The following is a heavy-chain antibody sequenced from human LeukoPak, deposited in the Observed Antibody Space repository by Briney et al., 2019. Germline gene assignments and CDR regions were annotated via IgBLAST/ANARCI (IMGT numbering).Heavy chain of an antibody. D-gene: IGHD1-14*01. CDR2: LYIAGES. J-gene: IGHJ6*03. V-gene: IGHV3-53*01. CDR3: AAGFRSEFIYFYLHV. CDR1: GLSVADTY. Sequence: PGGSLRLSCAVSGLSVADTYMVWVRQAPGKGLEWVATLYIAGESYYADSVRGRFNISRDNSENTLYLQMTTVRDDDTAIYYCAAGFRSEFIYFYLHVWGKGTPVTVSS.